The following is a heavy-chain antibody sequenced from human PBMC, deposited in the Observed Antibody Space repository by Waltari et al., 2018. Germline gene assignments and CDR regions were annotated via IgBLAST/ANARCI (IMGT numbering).Heavy chain of an antibody. CDR3: ARAGLGSPVEWLRLFDQ. J-gene: IGHJ4*02. V-gene: IGHV3-53*01. D-gene: IGHD5-12*01. CDR2: IYAGGNK. Sequence: EVRLVESGGGLIQPGGSLRPSCAASGFPPHYTYLTWVRQAPGKGLEWVSVIYAGGNKYYADSVKGRFSISRDDSESTLYLEMNSLRVEDTAVYYCARAGLGSPVEWLRLFDQWGQGTLVTVSS. CDR1: GFPPHYTY.